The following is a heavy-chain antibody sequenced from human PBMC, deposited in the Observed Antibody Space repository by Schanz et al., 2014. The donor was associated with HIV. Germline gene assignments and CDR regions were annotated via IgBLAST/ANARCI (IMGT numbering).Heavy chain of an antibody. CDR3: AKCPTMVRGTGMDV. J-gene: IGHJ6*02. Sequence: VQLLESGGGLVQPGGSLRLSCADSGITFSTYAMSWVRQVPGKGLEWVAVIWNDGSNKYYADSVKGRFTISRDNSKNTLYLQMNSLRAEDTAVYYCAKCPTMVRGTGMDVWGQGTTVTVSS. D-gene: IGHD3-10*01. CDR1: GITFSTYA. V-gene: IGHV3-33*06. CDR2: IWNDGSNK.